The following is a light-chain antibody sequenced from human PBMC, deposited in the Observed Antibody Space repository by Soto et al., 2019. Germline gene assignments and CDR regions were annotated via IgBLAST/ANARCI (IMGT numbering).Light chain of an antibody. CDR1: QSVSSSY. V-gene: IGKV3-20*01. CDR2: GAS. CDR3: QQYDGSPKT. Sequence: EIVLTQSPGTLSLSPGERATLSCRASQSVSSSYLAWYQQKPGQAPRLLIYGASSRASGIPDRFSGSGSGKDFTLTISKLVPEDFEVYYCQQYDGSPKTFGQGTKV. J-gene: IGKJ1*01.